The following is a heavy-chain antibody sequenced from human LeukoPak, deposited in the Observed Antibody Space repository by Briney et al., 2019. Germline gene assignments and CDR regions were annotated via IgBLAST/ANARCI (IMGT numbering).Heavy chain of an antibody. CDR2: INHSGST. CDR1: GGSFSGYY. CDR3: ARRKAWASGYYLDY. D-gene: IGHD3-3*01. V-gene: IGHV4-34*01. J-gene: IGHJ4*02. Sequence: SETLSLTCAVYGGSFSGYYWSWIRQPPGKGLEWIGEINHSGSTNYNPSLKSRVTISVDTSKNQFSLKLSSVTAADTAVYYCARRKAWASGYYLDYWGQGALVTVSS.